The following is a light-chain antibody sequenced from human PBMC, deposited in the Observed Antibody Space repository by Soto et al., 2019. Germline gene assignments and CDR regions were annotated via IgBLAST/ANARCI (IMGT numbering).Light chain of an antibody. CDR2: DVS. CDR3: HQYGSSPWT. CDR1: QNISNY. J-gene: IGKJ1*01. Sequence: IVLTQSPATLSLSPGKRATLSCRASQNISNYLIWYQQKPGQAPRLLIYDVSNRATGIPARFSGSGSGTDFTLTISRLEPEDFAVYFCHQYGSSPWTFGQGTKVDIK. V-gene: IGKV3-20*01.